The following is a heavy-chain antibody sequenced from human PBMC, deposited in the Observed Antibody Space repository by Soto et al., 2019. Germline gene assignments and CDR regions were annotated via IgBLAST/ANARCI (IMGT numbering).Heavy chain of an antibody. CDR3: ARDSSGYSDSDDAFDI. D-gene: IGHD3-22*01. J-gene: IGHJ3*02. CDR2: IIPIFGTA. CDR1: GGTFSSYA. V-gene: IGHV1-69*06. Sequence: GASVKVSCKASGGTFSSYAISWVRQAPGQGLEWMGGIIPIFGTANYAQKFQGRVTITADKSTSTAYMELSSLRSEDTAVYYCARDSSGYSDSDDAFDIWGQGTMVTVSS.